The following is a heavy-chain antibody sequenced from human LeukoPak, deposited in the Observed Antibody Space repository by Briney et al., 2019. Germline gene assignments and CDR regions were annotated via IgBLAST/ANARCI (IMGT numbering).Heavy chain of an antibody. Sequence: GGSLRLSCAASGFTFSDHYMDWVRQAPGKGLEWVGRTRNKANSYTTEYAASVKGRFTISRDDSKNSLYLQMNSLKTEDTAVYYCARVSWYYYGSGSYSDYWGQGTLVTVSS. CDR3: ARVSWYYYGSGSYSDY. J-gene: IGHJ4*02. V-gene: IGHV3-72*01. D-gene: IGHD3-10*01. CDR2: TRNKANSYTT. CDR1: GFTFSDHY.